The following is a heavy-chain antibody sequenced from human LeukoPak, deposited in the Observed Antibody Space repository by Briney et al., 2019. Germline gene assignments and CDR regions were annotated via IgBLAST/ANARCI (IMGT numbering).Heavy chain of an antibody. Sequence: AGGSLSLSCAGSGLTFSSHDMSWVRQAPGKGLEWVSLISGSGGGTYYADSVKGRFTISRDNSKNTLYLQMDSLRADDTAVYYCANCPSPPSCCGLQLQYWGPGTLVTVSS. D-gene: IGHD2-2*01. J-gene: IGHJ4*02. CDR3: ANCPSPPSCCGLQLQY. V-gene: IGHV3-23*01. CDR1: GLTFSSHD. CDR2: ISGSGGGT.